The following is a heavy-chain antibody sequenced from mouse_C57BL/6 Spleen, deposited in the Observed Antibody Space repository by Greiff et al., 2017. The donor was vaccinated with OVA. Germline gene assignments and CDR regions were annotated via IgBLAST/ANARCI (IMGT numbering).Heavy chain of an antibody. Sequence: EVKLVESGGGLVKPGGSLKLSCAASGFTFSSYAMSWVRQTPEKRLEWVATISDGGSYTYYPDNVKGRFTISRDNAKNNLYLQMSHLKSEDTAMYYCERDYYGSSPRYFDVWGTGTTVTVSS. CDR1: GFTFSSYA. J-gene: IGHJ1*03. CDR3: ERDYYGSSPRYFDV. D-gene: IGHD1-1*01. CDR2: ISDGGSYT. V-gene: IGHV5-4*01.